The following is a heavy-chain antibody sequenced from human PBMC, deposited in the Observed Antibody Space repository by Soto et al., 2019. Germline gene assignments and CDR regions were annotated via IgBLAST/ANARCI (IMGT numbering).Heavy chain of an antibody. CDR2: IYYSGST. Sequence: TLSLPCTVSGGSISSGGYYWSWIRQHPGKGLEWIGYIYYSGSTYYNPSLKSRVTISVDTSKNQFSLKLSSVTAADTAVYYCARAGVRYDSSGPRGPAFDIWGQGTMVTVSS. V-gene: IGHV4-31*03. CDR3: ARAGVRYDSSGPRGPAFDI. J-gene: IGHJ3*02. D-gene: IGHD3-22*01. CDR1: GGSISSGGYY.